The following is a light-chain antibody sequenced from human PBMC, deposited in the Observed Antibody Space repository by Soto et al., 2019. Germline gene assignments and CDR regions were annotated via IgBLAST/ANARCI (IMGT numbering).Light chain of an antibody. CDR2: GAS. J-gene: IGKJ1*01. CDR3: QHYNNWPRT. V-gene: IGKV3-15*01. CDR1: QSVSSN. Sequence: EMVMTQSPATLSVSPGERATLSCRASQSVSSNLAWYQQKPGQAPRLLIYGASTRATGIPARFSGSGSGTEFTLTISSLQSEDFAVYYCQHYNNWPRTFGQGTKVDTK.